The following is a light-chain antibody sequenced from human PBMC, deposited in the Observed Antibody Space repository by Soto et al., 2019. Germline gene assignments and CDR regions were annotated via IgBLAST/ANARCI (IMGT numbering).Light chain of an antibody. CDR1: ESVHSN. CDR2: YAS. CDR3: QHYSNWPPT. J-gene: IGKJ3*01. Sequence: EMVMTQSPATLSVSPGERVTLSCRASESVHSNLAWYQQKPGQGPRLLIYYASTRVTGVPDRFSGSGSGTEFPLAMSSLQSEGFGVYYCQHYSNWPPTFGPGTKVEIK. V-gene: IGKV3-15*01.